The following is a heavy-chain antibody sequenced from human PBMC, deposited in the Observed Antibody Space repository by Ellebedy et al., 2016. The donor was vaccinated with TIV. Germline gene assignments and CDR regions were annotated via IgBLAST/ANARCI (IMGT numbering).Heavy chain of an antibody. J-gene: IGHJ4*02. CDR3: ARLVRGYCSSTSYHSFDY. V-gene: IGHV4-34*01. CDR1: GVTFSSYA. D-gene: IGHD2-2*01. CDR2: IHPRGST. Sequence: ESLKISCAPSGVTFSSYAMSWIRQPPGKALEWFAEIHPRGSTIYSPSLKGRVTISIDTSENQFSMKLRSVTAADTAVYYCARLVRGYCSSTSYHSFDYWGQGTLVTVSS.